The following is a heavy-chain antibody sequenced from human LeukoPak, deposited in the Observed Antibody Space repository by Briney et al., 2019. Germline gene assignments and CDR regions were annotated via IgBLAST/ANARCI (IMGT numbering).Heavy chain of an antibody. V-gene: IGHV4-59*08. CDR3: ARHRAYSSSSPFDY. J-gene: IGHJ4*02. D-gene: IGHD6-6*01. Sequence: SETLSLTCSVSGGSISSLYWSLIRQPPGKGLEWIGYIYYTGSTNYNPSLKSRVTMFVDMSKNQFSLRLSSVTAAATAVYYCARHRAYSSSSPFDYWGQGTLVTVSS. CDR1: GGSISSLY. CDR2: IYYTGST.